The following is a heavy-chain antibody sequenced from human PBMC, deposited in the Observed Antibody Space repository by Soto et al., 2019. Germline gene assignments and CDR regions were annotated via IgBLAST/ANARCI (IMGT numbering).Heavy chain of an antibody. CDR3: VLSRIYPNCSAP. Sequence: GRTNYNPSLKSRVTISIDTSKNQFSLKLSSVTAADTAVYYCVLSRIYPNCSAPGGREPLVTVSS. V-gene: IGHV4-59*01. CDR2: GRT. J-gene: IGHJ5*02. D-gene: IGHD3-16*02.